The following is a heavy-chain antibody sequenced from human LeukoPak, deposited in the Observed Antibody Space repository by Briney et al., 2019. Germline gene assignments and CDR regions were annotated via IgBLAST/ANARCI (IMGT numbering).Heavy chain of an antibody. J-gene: IGHJ4*02. CDR2: INPNSGGT. Sequence: ASVKVSCKASGYTFTGYYIHWVRQAPGQGLESMGRINPNSGGTNYAQKFEGRVTMTRDTSISAAYMELSRLTSDDTAMYYCARDPGRGSSWTFDYWGQGTLVTVSS. CDR1: GYTFTGYY. V-gene: IGHV1-2*06. CDR3: ARDPGRGSSWTFDY. D-gene: IGHD6-13*01.